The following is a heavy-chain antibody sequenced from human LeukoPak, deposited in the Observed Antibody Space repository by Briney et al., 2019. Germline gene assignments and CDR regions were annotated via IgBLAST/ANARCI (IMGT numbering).Heavy chain of an antibody. J-gene: IGHJ6*02. CDR3: ASAGVYCSSTSCYNYYYYGMDV. V-gene: IGHV3-48*03. D-gene: IGHD2-2*01. CDR2: ISSSGSTI. CDR1: GFTFSSYA. Sequence: GGSLRLSCAASGFTFSSYAMHWVRQAPGKGLEWVSYISSSGSTIYYADSVKGRFTISRDNAKNSLYLQMNSLRAEDTAVYYCASAGVYCSSTSCYNYYYYGMDVWGQGTTVTVSS.